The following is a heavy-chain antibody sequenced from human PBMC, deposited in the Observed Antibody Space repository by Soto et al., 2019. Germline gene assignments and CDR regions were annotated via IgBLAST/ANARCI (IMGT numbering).Heavy chain of an antibody. CDR3: ARETTVTPPNGWYNWFDP. V-gene: IGHV4-59*01. J-gene: IGHJ5*02. CDR1: GGSISSYY. Sequence: SETLSLTCTVSGGSISSYYWSWIRQPPGKGLEWIGYIYYSGSTNYNPSLKSRVTISVDTSKNQFSLKLSSVTAADTAVYYCARETTVTPPNGWYNWFDPWGQGTLVTVSS. CDR2: IYYSGST. D-gene: IGHD4-4*01.